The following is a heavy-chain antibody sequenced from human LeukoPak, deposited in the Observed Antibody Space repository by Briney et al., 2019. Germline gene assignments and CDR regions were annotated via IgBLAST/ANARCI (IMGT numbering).Heavy chain of an antibody. CDR1: GFTVSSNY. Sequence: GGSLRLSCAASGFTVSSNYMSWVRQAPGKGLEWVSVIYSGGSTYYADSVKGRFTISRDNSKNTLYLQMNSLRAEDTAVYYCARPHDCSGGSCYPYYFDYWGQGTLVTVSS. V-gene: IGHV3-66*04. CDR3: ARPHDCSGGSCYPYYFDY. D-gene: IGHD2-15*01. J-gene: IGHJ4*02. CDR2: IYSGGST.